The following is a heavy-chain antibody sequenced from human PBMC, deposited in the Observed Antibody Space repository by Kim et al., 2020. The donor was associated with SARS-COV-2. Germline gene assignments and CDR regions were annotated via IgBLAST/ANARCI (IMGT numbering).Heavy chain of an antibody. CDR1: GFIFSSYW. D-gene: IGHD1-26*01. CDR2: INNDGSST. Sequence: GGSLRLSCAASGFIFSSYWMHWVRQVPGKGLVWVSRINNDGSSTIYADSVKGRFTISRDNAKNTLYLQMNSLRAEDTAVYYCSQDRVGGGGAFDIWGQGTMVTVSS. J-gene: IGHJ3*02. CDR3: SQDRVGGGGAFDI. V-gene: IGHV3-74*01.